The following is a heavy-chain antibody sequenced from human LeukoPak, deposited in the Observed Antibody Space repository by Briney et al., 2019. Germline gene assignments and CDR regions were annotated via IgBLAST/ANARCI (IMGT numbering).Heavy chain of an antibody. CDR2: IYYSGST. CDR1: GGSISSHY. Sequence: PSETLSLTCTVSGGSISSHYWSWIRQPPWKGLEWIGYIYYSGSTNYNPSLKSRVTISVDTSKNQFYLKLSSVTAADTAVYYCARVRLYGTLPLFDYWGQGTLVTVSS. V-gene: IGHV4-59*11. J-gene: IGHJ4*02. CDR3: ARVRLYGTLPLFDY. D-gene: IGHD4-17*01.